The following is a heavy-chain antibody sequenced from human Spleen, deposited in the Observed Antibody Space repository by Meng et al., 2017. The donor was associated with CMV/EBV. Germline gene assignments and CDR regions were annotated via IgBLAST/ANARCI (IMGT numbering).Heavy chain of an antibody. CDR3: TRPSYYDTSDYYGGPFDH. V-gene: IGHV3-73*01. D-gene: IGHD3-22*01. CDR1: FSGSA. J-gene: IGHJ4*02. Sequence: FSGSALHWVRQASGKGLEWVGRIRSKAKGYATAYAASEKGSFTISRDDSENTAYLQMNSLRTEDTAVYYRTRPSYYDTSDYYGGPFDHWGQGTLVTVSS. CDR2: IRSKAKGYAT.